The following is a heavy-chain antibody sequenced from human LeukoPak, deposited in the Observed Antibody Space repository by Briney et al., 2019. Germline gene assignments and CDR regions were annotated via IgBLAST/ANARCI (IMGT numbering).Heavy chain of an antibody. CDR3: ARRPAAGRCFDY. CDR2: ISSGGSTI. D-gene: IGHD6-13*01. J-gene: IGHJ4*02. Sequence: GGSLRLSCAVSGFTFSDYYMSWIRQAPGKGLEWVSYISSGGSTISHADSVKGRFTISRDNAGNSLYLQMNSLRAEDTAVYYCARRPAAGRCFDYWGQGTLVTVSS. V-gene: IGHV3-11*01. CDR1: GFTFSDYY.